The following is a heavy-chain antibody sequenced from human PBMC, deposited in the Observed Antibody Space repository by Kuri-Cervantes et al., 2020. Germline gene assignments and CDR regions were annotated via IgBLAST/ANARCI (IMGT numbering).Heavy chain of an antibody. CDR2: IRNKTNSYAT. J-gene: IGHJ3*02. D-gene: IGHD6-13*01. CDR3: ARDTLTYSSSWFDAFDI. CDR1: GFTFSGSA. V-gene: IGHV3-73*01. Sequence: GESLKISCAASGFTFSGSAIHWVRQASGKGLEWVGRIRNKTNSYATAYTASVKGRFTISRDNAKNSLYLQMNSLRAEDTAVYYCARDTLTYSSSWFDAFDIWGQGTMVTVSS.